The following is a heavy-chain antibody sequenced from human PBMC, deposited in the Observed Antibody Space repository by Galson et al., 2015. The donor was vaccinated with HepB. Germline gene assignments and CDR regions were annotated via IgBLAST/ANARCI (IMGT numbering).Heavy chain of an antibody. CDR2: IYYSGST. CDR3: ARAYTIFAYWNEDQRYYFDY. D-gene: IGHD3-3*01. V-gene: IGHV4-59*01. Sequence: SETLSLTCTVSGGSISSYYWSWIRQPPGKGLEWIGYIYYSGSTNYNPSLKSRVTISVDTSKNQFSLKLSSVTAADTAVYYCARAYTIFAYWNEDQRYYFDYWGQGTLVTVSS. CDR1: GGSISSYY. J-gene: IGHJ4*02.